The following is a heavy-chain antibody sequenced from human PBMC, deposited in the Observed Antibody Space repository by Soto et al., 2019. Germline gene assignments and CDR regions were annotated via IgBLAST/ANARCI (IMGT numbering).Heavy chain of an antibody. J-gene: IGHJ6*02. Sequence: GASVKVSCKASGYTFTGYYMHWVRQAPGQGLEWMGWINPNSGGTNYAQKFQGWVTMTRDTSISTAYMELSRLRSDDTAVYYCARGASSRGYSYGYEDYYGMDVWGQGTTVTVSS. CDR2: INPNSGGT. CDR1: GYTFTGYY. D-gene: IGHD5-18*01. V-gene: IGHV1-2*04. CDR3: ARGASSRGYSYGYEDYYGMDV.